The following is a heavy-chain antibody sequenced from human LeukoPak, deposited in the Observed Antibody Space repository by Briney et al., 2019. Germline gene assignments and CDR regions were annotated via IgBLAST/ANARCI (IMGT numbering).Heavy chain of an antibody. D-gene: IGHD4-23*01. Sequence: ASVKVSCKASGGTFSSYAISWVRQAPGQGLEWMGWIGAYNGNTNYAQKLQGRVTMTTDTSTSTAYMELRSLRSEDTAVYYCARDLRNTWMPYFSSHGGYYYYYMDVWGKGTTVTVSS. V-gene: IGHV1-18*01. CDR1: GGTFSSYA. CDR2: IGAYNGNT. CDR3: ARDLRNTWMPYFSSHGGYYYYYMDV. J-gene: IGHJ6*03.